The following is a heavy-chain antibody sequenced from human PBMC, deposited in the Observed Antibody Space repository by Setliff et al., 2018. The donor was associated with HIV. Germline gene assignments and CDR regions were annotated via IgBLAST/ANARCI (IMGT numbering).Heavy chain of an antibody. Sequence: ASVKVSCKASGYTFTSYGISWVRQAPGQGLEWTGWISAYNGDTNYAQKFQGRVTMATDTSTSTAYMELRSLRSDDTAAYYCARDGSWGSGFDYWGQGALVTVSS. V-gene: IGHV1-18*01. CDR2: ISAYNGDT. J-gene: IGHJ4*02. D-gene: IGHD2-15*01. CDR1: GYTFTSYG. CDR3: ARDGSWGSGFDY.